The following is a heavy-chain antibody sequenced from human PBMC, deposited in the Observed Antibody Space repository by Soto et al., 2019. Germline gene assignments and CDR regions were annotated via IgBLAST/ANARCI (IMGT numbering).Heavy chain of an antibody. CDR3: ARSSSVGELWVP. CDR2: INPSGGST. J-gene: IGHJ5*02. CDR1: GYTLTNFY. Sequence: ASVKVSCKASGYTLTNFYMHWVRQAPGQGLEWMGIINPSGGSTSYAQKFQGRVTMTRDTSTSTVYMELSSLRSEDTAVYYCARSSSVGELWVPWGQGTLVTVSS. V-gene: IGHV1-46*01. D-gene: IGHD3-16*01.